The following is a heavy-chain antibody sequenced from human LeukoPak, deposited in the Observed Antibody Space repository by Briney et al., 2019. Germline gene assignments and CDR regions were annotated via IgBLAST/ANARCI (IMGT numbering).Heavy chain of an antibody. CDR3: ARDSAGNDY. D-gene: IGHD6-13*01. CDR1: GFTFSTYW. J-gene: IGHJ4*02. Sequence: PGGSLRLSCAASGFTFSTYWMSWVRQAPGKGLEWAANIKQDGSEKYYADSVKGRFTISRDNAKNSLYLQMNSLRAEDTAMYYCARDSAGNDYWGQGTLVTVSS. CDR2: IKQDGSEK. V-gene: IGHV3-7*01.